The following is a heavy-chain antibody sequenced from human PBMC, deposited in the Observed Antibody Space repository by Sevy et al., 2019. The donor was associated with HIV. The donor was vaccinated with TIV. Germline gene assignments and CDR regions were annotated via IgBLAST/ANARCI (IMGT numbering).Heavy chain of an antibody. D-gene: IGHD5-18*01. CDR1: RFTFSTYA. J-gene: IGHJ4*02. Sequence: GGSLRLSCAASRFTFSTYAMHWVRQAPGKGLEWVSVISYDGNIKYYADSVKGRFTISRDDSKNTLYLQMNSLRAEDTAVYYCARDASAYTYGTGKYWGQGTLVTVSS. CDR2: ISYDGNIK. CDR3: ARDASAYTYGTGKY. V-gene: IGHV3-30-3*01.